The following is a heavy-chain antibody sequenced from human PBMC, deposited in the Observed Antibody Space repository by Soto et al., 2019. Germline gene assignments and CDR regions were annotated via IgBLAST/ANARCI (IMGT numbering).Heavy chain of an antibody. D-gene: IGHD3-16*01. CDR2: ISYDGRNK. V-gene: IGHV3-30*03. J-gene: IGHJ4*02. Sequence: QVQLVESGGGVVQPGKSLRLSCAAAGFSFTTYGMLWVRQAPVKGLEWVALISYDGRNKYYADSVKGRFIISRGNFKKTLYLQLSSLRDEDTAVYYCSVGMGWGDYWGEGSLVTVSS. CDR1: GFSFTTYG. CDR3: SVGMGWGDY.